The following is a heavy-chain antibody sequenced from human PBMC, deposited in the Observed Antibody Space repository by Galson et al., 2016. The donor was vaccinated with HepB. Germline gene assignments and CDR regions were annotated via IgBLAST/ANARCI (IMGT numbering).Heavy chain of an antibody. CDR3: ARGNVGDGIDY. Sequence: QSGAAAKKPGESLTISCQCSGYIFNDYWIGCVRQMPGKGLEWMGRIHPRDSHTSYSPSFRGHVTFSIEKSLNTAFLQWTNLEASDSGTYFCARGNVGDGIDYWGQGTLVTVSP. V-gene: IGHV5-10-1*01. CDR2: IHPRDSHT. CDR1: GYIFNDYW. D-gene: IGHD3-16*01. J-gene: IGHJ4*02.